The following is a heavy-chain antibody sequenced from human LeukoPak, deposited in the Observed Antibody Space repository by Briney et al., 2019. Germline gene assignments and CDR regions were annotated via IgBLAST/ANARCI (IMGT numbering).Heavy chain of an antibody. CDR3: ARGYYYDSSGYPDAFDI. CDR1: GGSISSYY. Sequence: PSETLSLTCTVSGGSISSYYWSWIRQPPGKGLEWIGYIYYSGSTNYNPSLKSRVTISVDTSKNQFSLKLSSVTAADTAVYCCARGYYYDSSGYPDAFDIWGQGTMVTVSS. J-gene: IGHJ3*02. D-gene: IGHD3-22*01. CDR2: IYYSGST. V-gene: IGHV4-59*08.